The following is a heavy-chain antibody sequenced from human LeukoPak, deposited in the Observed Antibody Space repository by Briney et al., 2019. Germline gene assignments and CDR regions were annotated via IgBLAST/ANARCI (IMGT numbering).Heavy chain of an antibody. CDR3: ARDPGAGYFDY. V-gene: IGHV3-23*01. CDR2: ISGSGGST. Sequence: GGSLRLSCAASGFTFSSYAMSWVRQTPGKGLEWVSAISGSGGSTYYADSVKGRFTISRDNSKNTLYLQMNSLRAEDTAVYYCARDPGAGYFDYWGQGTLVTVSS. D-gene: IGHD6-19*01. CDR1: GFTFSSYA. J-gene: IGHJ4*02.